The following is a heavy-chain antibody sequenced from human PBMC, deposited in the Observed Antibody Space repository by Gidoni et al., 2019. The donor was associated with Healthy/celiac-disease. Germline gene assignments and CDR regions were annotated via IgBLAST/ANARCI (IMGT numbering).Heavy chain of an antibody. CDR1: GFTFSSYA. Sequence: EVQLLESGGGLVQPGGSLRLSCAASGFTFSSYAMSWVRQAPGKGLEWVSAISGSGGSTYYADSVKGRFTISRDNSKNTLYLQMNSLRAEDTAVYYCARNGASRGVVVAATLYYWGQGTLVTVSS. D-gene: IGHD2-15*01. J-gene: IGHJ4*02. CDR2: ISGSGGST. V-gene: IGHV3-23*01. CDR3: ARNGASRGVVVAATLYY.